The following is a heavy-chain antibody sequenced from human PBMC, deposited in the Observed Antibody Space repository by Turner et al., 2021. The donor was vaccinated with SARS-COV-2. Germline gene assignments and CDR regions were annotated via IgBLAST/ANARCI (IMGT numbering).Heavy chain of an antibody. V-gene: IGHV3-53*01. CDR3: AREIDDYVWGSYRRGY. CDR2: IYSGGST. Sequence: EVQLVESGGGLIQPGGSLRLSCAASGLTVSSNYMSWVRQAPGKGLEWVSVIYSGGSTYYVDAVKGRFTISRDNSKNTLYLQMNSLRAEDTAVYYCAREIDDYVWGSYRRGYWGQGTLVTVSS. J-gene: IGHJ4*02. D-gene: IGHD3-16*02. CDR1: GLTVSSNY.